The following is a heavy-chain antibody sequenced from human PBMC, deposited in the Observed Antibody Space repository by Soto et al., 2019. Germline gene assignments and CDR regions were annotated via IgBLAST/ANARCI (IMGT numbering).Heavy chain of an antibody. D-gene: IGHD6-13*01. CDR3: ARDWRRSFVSGWFDP. J-gene: IGHJ5*02. CDR1: GGTFSSYA. Sequence: QVQLVQSGAEVKKPGSSVKVSCKASGGTFSSYAISWVQQAPGQGLEWMGGIIPIFGTANYAQKCQGRVTITADESTSTAYMELSSLRSEDTAVYYCARDWRRSFVSGWFDPWGQGTLVTVSS. V-gene: IGHV1-69*01. CDR2: IIPIFGTA.